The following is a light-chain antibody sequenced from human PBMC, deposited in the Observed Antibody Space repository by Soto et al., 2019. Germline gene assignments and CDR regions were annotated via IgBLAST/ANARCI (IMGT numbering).Light chain of an antibody. CDR2: EVT. J-gene: IGLJ2*01. V-gene: IGLV2-14*01. CDR3: SSYTSDITQV. CDR1: SSDVGGYNY. Sequence: QSALTQPASVSGSPGQSITISCTGTSSDVGGYNYVSWYQQHPGEVPKLLIYEVTSRPSGVSNRFSGSKSGNTASLTISGRQAEDEADYYGSSYTSDITQVFGGGTQLTVL.